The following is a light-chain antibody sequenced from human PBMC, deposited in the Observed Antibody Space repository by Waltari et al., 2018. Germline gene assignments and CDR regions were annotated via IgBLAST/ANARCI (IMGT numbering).Light chain of an antibody. CDR1: SGHSSNV. CDR3: QTGGHGTWV. V-gene: IGLV4-69*01. Sequence: QLVLTQSPSASASLGASVTLTCTLSSGHSSNVIAWLQQQPEKGPRYLMKVNSDGSHSKGDEIPDRFSGSSSGAERYLTISSLQSEDEADYYCQTGGHGTWVLGGGTKLTVL. J-gene: IGLJ3*02. CDR2: VNSDGSH.